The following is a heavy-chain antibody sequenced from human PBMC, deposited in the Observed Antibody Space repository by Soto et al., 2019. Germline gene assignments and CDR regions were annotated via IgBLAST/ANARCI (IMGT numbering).Heavy chain of an antibody. V-gene: IGHV3-30*03. CDR1: GFTFSSYG. J-gene: IGHJ4*02. Sequence: QVQLVESGGGVVQPGRSLRLSCAASGFTFSSYGMHWVRQAPGKGLEWVAVISYDGSNKYYADSVKGRFTISRDNSKNTLYLQMNSLRAEDTAVYYCAENSFDYWGQGTLVTVSS. CDR3: AENSFDY. CDR2: ISYDGSNK.